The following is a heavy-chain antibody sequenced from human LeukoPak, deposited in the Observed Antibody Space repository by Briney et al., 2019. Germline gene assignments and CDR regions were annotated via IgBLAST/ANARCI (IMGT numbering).Heavy chain of an antibody. J-gene: IGHJ6*03. V-gene: IGHV4-59*01. D-gene: IGHD2-2*02. CDR2: IYYSGST. CDR1: GGSISSYY. Sequence: SETLSLTCTVSGGSISSYYWSWIRQPPGKGLEWIGYIYYSGSTNYNPSLKSRVTISVDTSKNQFSLKLSSVTAADTAVYYCGYCSSTSCYTGGYMDVWGKGTPVTVSS. CDR3: GYCSSTSCYTGGYMDV.